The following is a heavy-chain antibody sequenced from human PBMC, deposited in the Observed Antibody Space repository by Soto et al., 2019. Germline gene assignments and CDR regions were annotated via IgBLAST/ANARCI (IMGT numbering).Heavy chain of an antibody. CDR2: ISWNSVSI. V-gene: IGHV3-9*01. Sequence: GGSLRLSCAASGFTFDDCAMHWVRQAPGKGLEWVSGISWNSVSIDYADSVKGRFTISRDNAKNSLYLQMNSLRAEDTALYYCAKDATLKLVRATNFDYWGQGTLVTVSS. J-gene: IGHJ4*02. CDR1: GFTFDDCA. CDR3: AKDATLKLVRATNFDY. D-gene: IGHD1-26*01.